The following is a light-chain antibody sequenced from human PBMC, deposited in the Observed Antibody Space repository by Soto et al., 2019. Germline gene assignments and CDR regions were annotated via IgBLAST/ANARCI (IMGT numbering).Light chain of an antibody. CDR3: SSYAGSNSHVV. CDR1: SSDVGGYNY. V-gene: IGLV2-8*01. CDR2: EGS. J-gene: IGLJ2*01. Sequence: QSALTQPPSASGSPGQSVTISCTGTSSDVGGYNYVSWYQQRPGKAPKLTIYEGSKRPSEVPDRFSGDKSGNTASLTVSGLQAEDEADYYCSSYAGSNSHVVFGGGTKLTVL.